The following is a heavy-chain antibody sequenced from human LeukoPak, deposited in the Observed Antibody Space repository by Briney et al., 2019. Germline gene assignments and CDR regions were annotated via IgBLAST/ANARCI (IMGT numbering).Heavy chain of an antibody. CDR3: ARPHLEDIVIVPAARYAFDI. Sequence: GASVKVSCKASGYTFTSYGISWVRQAPGQGLEWMGWISAYNGNTNYAQKLQGRVTMTTDTSTSTAYMELRSLRSDDTAVYYCARPHLEDIVIVPAARYAFDIWGHGTMVTVSS. J-gene: IGHJ3*02. CDR2: ISAYNGNT. CDR1: GYTFTSYG. D-gene: IGHD2-2*01. V-gene: IGHV1-18*01.